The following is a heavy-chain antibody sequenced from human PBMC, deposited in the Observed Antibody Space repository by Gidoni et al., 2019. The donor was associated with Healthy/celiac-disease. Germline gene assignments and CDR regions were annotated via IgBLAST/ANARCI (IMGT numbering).Heavy chain of an antibody. J-gene: IGHJ4*02. CDR3: ASPSGAHYGYFDY. V-gene: IGHV3-74*01. CDR2: INSDGSST. CDR1: GFTFSSYW. Sequence: EVQLVESGGGLVQPGGSLSLSCAASGFTFSSYWMHWVRQAPGKGLVWVSRINSDGSSTSYADSVKGRFTISRDNAKNTLYLQMNSLRAEDTAVYYCASPSGAHYGYFDYWGQGTLVTVSS. D-gene: IGHD4-17*01.